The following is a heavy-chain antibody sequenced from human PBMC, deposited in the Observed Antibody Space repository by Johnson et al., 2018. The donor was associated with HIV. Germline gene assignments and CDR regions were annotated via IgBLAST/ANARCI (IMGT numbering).Heavy chain of an antibody. CDR1: GFTFSSYD. Sequence: VHLVESGGGLVQPGGSLRLSCAASGFTFSSYDMHWVRQATGKGLEWVSAIGTAGDTYYPGSVKGRFTISRENAKNSLYLQMNSLRAEDTAVYYCAKGRDSSGFGAFDIWGQGTMVTVSS. D-gene: IGHD3-22*01. V-gene: IGHV3-13*01. CDR3: AKGRDSSGFGAFDI. CDR2: IGTAGDT. J-gene: IGHJ3*02.